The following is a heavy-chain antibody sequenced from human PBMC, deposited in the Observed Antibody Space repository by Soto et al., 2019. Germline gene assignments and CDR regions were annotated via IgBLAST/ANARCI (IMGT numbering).Heavy chain of an antibody. CDR1: GGSISSGDYY. V-gene: IGHV4-30-4*01. D-gene: IGHD5-18*01. CDR2: IYYSGST. J-gene: IGHJ4*02. Sequence: PSETLSLTCTVSGGSISSGDYYWSWIRQPPGKGLEWIGYIYYSGSTYYNPSLKSRVTISVDTSKNQFSLKLSSVTAADTAVYYCAIGDTARARGYYLAYRGQQTPFPVSS. CDR3: AIGDTARARGYYLAY.